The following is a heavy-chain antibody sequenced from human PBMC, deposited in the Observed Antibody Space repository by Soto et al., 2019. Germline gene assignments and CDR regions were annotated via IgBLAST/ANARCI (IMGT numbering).Heavy chain of an antibody. D-gene: IGHD2-15*01. V-gene: IGHV1-8*01. CDR3: ARTNYDIVVVVAADYYYYYMDV. J-gene: IGHJ6*03. CDR1: GYTFTSYD. CDR2: MNPNSGNT. Sequence: ASVKVSCKASGYTFTSYDINWVRQATGQGLEWMGWMNPNSGNTGYAQKFQGRVTMTRNTSISTAYMELSSLRSEDTAVYYCARTNYDIVVVVAADYYYYYMDVWGKGTTVTVSS.